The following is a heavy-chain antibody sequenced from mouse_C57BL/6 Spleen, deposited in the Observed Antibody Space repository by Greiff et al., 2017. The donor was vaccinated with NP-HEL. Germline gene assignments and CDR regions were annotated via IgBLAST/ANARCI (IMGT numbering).Heavy chain of an antibody. Sequence: VQLQESGAELVRPGASVKLSCTASGFNIKDDYMHWVKQRPEQGLEWIGWIDPENGDTEYASKFQGKATITADTSSNTAYLQLSSLTSEDTAVYYGTTPWGFAYWGQGTLVTVSA. CDR1: GFNIKDDY. J-gene: IGHJ3*01. V-gene: IGHV14-4*01. CDR2: IDPENGDT. CDR3: TTPWGFAY.